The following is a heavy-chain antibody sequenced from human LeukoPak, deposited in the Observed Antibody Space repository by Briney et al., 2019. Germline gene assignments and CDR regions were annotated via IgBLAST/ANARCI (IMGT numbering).Heavy chain of an antibody. CDR2: IYYSGST. CDR1: GGSISSSSYY. Sequence: SETLSLTCTVSGGSISSSSYYWGWIRQPAGKGLVWIGSIYYSGSTYYNPSLKSRVTISVDTSKNQFSLKLSSVTAADTAVYYCARVVIVVVPAARTNNWFDPWGQGTLVTVSS. CDR3: ARVVIVVVPAARTNNWFDP. J-gene: IGHJ5*02. V-gene: IGHV4-39*01. D-gene: IGHD2-2*01.